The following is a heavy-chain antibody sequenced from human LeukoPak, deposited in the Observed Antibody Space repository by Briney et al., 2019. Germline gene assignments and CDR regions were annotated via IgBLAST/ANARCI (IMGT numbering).Heavy chain of an antibody. CDR2: IHNSGSTI. CDR3: ARSDTSGYYALDY. D-gene: IGHD3-22*01. J-gene: IGHJ4*02. Sequence: GGSLRLSCAASGFTFSTYEMNWVRQAPGKGLEWVSYIHNSGSTIYYADSVKGRFTISRDNAKNSLYLQMNSLRAEDTAVYYCARSDTSGYYALDYWGQGTLVTVSS. CDR1: GFTFSTYE. V-gene: IGHV3-48*03.